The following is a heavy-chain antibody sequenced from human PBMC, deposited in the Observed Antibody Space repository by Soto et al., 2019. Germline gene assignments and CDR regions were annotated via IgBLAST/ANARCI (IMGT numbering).Heavy chain of an antibody. CDR2: IYYSGST. CDR3: ARAYGGFDNGLDV. J-gene: IGHJ6*02. D-gene: IGHD5-12*01. Sequence: PSETLSLTCTVSGDSIMSYYCSWVRQPPGKGLELIGYIYYSGSTRYNPSLKSRVTISVDMSKNQFSLKLSSVIAADTAVYYCARAYGGFDNGLDVWGQGTAVTVSS. V-gene: IGHV4-59*01. CDR1: GDSIMSYY.